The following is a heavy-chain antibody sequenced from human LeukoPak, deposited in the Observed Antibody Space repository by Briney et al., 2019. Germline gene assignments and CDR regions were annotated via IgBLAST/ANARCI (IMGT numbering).Heavy chain of an antibody. CDR3: ARGGSYSISFDY. V-gene: IGHV3-21*01. D-gene: IGHD3-10*01. CDR2: ISSSSSYI. CDR1: GFTFSSYS. Sequence: PGGSLRLSCAASGFTFSSYSMNWVRQGPGKGLEWVSSISSSSSYIYYADSVKGRFTISRDNAKNSLYLQMDSLRAEDTAVYYCARGGSYSISFDYWGQGTLVTVSS. J-gene: IGHJ4*02.